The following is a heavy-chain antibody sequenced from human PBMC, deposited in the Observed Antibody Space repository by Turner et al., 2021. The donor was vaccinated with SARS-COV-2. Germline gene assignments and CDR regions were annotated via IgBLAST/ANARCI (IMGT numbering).Heavy chain of an antibody. CDR1: GFTLSRYG. Sequence: QVQLVESGGGVVQPGRSLRLSCAASGFTLSRYGMHWVRQAPGKVLEWVAVIWYDGSNKYYADSVKGRFTISRDNSKNTLYLQMNSLRAEDTAVYYCARDHYYDSSGYTLDAFDIWGQGTMVTISS. V-gene: IGHV3-33*01. CDR2: IWYDGSNK. D-gene: IGHD3-22*01. J-gene: IGHJ3*02. CDR3: ARDHYYDSSGYTLDAFDI.